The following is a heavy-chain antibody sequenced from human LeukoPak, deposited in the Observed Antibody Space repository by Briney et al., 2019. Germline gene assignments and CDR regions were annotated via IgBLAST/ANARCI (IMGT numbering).Heavy chain of an antibody. CDR3: AKSTVGTNDY. D-gene: IGHD1/OR15-1a*01. J-gene: IGHJ4*02. CDR1: GFTSSSNW. CDR2: INEDGSTT. Sequence: PGGSLRLSCAASGFTSSSNWMHWVRKAPGKGLVWVSRINEDGSTTNYADSVKGRSTIFRDNAKNTLYLQMNSLRAEDTAVYYCAKSTVGTNDYWGQGTLVTVSS. V-gene: IGHV3-74*01.